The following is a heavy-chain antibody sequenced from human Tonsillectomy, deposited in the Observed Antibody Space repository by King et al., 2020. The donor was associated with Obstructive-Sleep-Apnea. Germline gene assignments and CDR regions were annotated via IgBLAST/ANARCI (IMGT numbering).Heavy chain of an antibody. J-gene: IGHJ4*02. CDR3: ARGGIDY. Sequence: VQLVESGGGLVQPGGSLRLSCAASGFTFSSYSMNWVRQAPGKGLEWVSYISSSSSTIYYADSVKGRFTISRDNAKNSLYLQMNSLRAEDTAVYYCARGGIDYWGQGTLVTVSS. D-gene: IGHD3-16*01. V-gene: IGHV3-48*04. CDR1: GFTFSSYS. CDR2: ISSSSSTI.